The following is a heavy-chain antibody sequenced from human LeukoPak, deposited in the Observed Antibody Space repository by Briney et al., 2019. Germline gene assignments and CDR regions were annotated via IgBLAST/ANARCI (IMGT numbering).Heavy chain of an antibody. CDR3: TTGIRGD. Sequence: GGSLRLSCAASGFTVSSDYMSWVRQAPGKGLEWVGRIASKTDGGTTDYAAPVKGRFTISRDDSKNTLFLQMNSLKTEDTAVYYCTTGIRGDCGQGTLVTVSS. V-gene: IGHV3-15*04. J-gene: IGHJ4*02. CDR1: GFTVSSDY. CDR2: IASKTDGGTT.